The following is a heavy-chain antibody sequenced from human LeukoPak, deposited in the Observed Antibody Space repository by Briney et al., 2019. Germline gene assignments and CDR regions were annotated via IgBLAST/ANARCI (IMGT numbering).Heavy chain of an antibody. CDR1: GFTFSSYG. Sequence: PGGSLRLSCAASGFTFSSYGMHWVRQAPGKGLEWVAVISYDGSNKYYADSVKGRFTISRDNSKNTLYLQMNSLRAEDTAVYYCAKEGTYCSSTSCYHNWFDPWGQGTLVTVSS. CDR3: AKEGTYCSSTSCYHNWFDP. D-gene: IGHD2-2*01. CDR2: ISYDGSNK. V-gene: IGHV3-30*18. J-gene: IGHJ5*02.